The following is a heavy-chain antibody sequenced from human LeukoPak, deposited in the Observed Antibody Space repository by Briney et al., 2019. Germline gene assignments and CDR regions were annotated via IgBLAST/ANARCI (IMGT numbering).Heavy chain of an antibody. CDR2: ISYDGSNK. Sequence: GGSLRLSCAASGFTFSSYGMHWVRQAPGKGLEWVAVISYDGSNKYYADSVKGRFTISRDNSKSTLYLQMNSLRAEDTAVYYCAKDPYFHDFGVVKPGYFDYWGQGTLVTVSS. J-gene: IGHJ4*02. CDR3: AKDPYFHDFGVVKPGYFDY. CDR1: GFTFSSYG. D-gene: IGHD3-3*01. V-gene: IGHV3-30*18.